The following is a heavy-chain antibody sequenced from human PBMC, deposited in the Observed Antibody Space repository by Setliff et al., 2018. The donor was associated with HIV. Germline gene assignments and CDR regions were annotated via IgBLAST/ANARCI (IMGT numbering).Heavy chain of an antibody. D-gene: IGHD5-12*01. CDR3: ARVDVDIVATMTFDY. CDR1: GYTFTSYA. J-gene: IGHJ4*02. CDR2: INAGNGNT. V-gene: IGHV1-3*01. Sequence: ASVKVSCKASGYTFTSYAMHWVRQAPGQRLEWMGWINAGNGNTKYSQKFQGRVTITRDTSASTAYMELSSLRSEDTAVYYCARVDVDIVATMTFDYWGQGTLVTVSS.